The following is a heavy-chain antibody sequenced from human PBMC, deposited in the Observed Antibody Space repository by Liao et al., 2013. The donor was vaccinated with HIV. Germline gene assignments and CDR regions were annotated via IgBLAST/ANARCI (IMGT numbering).Heavy chain of an antibody. CDR1: GGSISSGSYY. CDR2: IHTSGST. V-gene: IGHV4-61*02. J-gene: IGHJ3*02. D-gene: IGHD1-20*01. Sequence: QVQLQESGPGLVKPSQTLSLTCTVSGGSISSGSYYWSWIRQPAGKGLEWIGRIHTSGSTNYNASLKSRVTISVDTSKNQFSLKLSSVTAADTAVYYCARYDVNWRPFDIWGQGTMVTVSS. CDR3: ARYDVNWRPFDI.